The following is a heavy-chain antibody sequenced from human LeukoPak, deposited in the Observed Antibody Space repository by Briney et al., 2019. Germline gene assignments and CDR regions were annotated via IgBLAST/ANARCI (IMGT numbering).Heavy chain of an antibody. CDR2: IYYSGST. Sequence: SETLSLTCTVSGGSISSYYWSWIRQPPGKGLEWIGYIYYSGSTNYNPSLKSRVTISVDTSKNQFSLKLSSVTAADTAVYYCARDTFRFFGFWGQGILVTVSS. J-gene: IGHJ4*02. V-gene: IGHV4-59*01. CDR1: GGSISSYY. CDR3: ARDTFRFFGF.